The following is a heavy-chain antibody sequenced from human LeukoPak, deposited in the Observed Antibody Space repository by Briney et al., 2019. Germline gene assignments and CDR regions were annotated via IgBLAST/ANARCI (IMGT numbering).Heavy chain of an antibody. CDR2: INHSGST. Sequence: SETLSLTCAVYGGSFSGYYWSWIRQPPGKGLEWIGEINHSGSTNYNPSLKSRVIISVDTSKNQFSLKLSSVTAADTAVYYCARQTGYYGSGVVLDPWGQGTLVTVSS. J-gene: IGHJ5*02. CDR1: GGSFSGYY. CDR3: ARQTGYYGSGVVLDP. V-gene: IGHV4-34*01. D-gene: IGHD3-10*01.